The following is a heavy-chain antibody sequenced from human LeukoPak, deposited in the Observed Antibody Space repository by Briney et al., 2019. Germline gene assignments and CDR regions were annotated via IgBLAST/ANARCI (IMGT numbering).Heavy chain of an antibody. V-gene: IGHV3-7*01. CDR2: IKEDGTEK. J-gene: IGHJ4*02. D-gene: IGHD1-26*01. CDR3: TRDDPRVGSTETD. CDR1: GFTFNSHW. Sequence: GGSLRLSCAASGFTFNSHWMSWVRQAPGKGLEWVANIKEDGTEKFYVDSVKGRFTVSRDNARASVFLQMNSLRAEDTAVYYCTRDDPRVGSTETDWGQGTLVTVSS.